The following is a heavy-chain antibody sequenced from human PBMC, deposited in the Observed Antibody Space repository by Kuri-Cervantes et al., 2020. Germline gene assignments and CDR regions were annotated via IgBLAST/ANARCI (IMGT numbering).Heavy chain of an antibody. CDR2: ISYDGSNK. CDR1: GFTFSSYA. Sequence: GESLKISCAASGFTFSSYAMHWVRQAPGKGLEWVAVISYDGSNKYYADSVKGRFTISRDNSKNTLYLQMNSLKTEDTAVYHCTSRLRFDPWGQGTLVTVSS. J-gene: IGHJ5*02. CDR3: TSRLRFDP. V-gene: IGHV3-30-3*01.